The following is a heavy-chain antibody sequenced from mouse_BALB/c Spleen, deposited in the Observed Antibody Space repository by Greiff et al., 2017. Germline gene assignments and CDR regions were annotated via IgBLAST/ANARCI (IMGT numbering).Heavy chain of an antibody. CDR1: GFTFSDYY. CDR2: ISDGGSYT. D-gene: IGHD6-1*01. V-gene: IGHV5-4*02. Sequence: DVKLVESGGGLVKPGGSLKLSCAASGFTFSDYYMYWVRQTPEKRLEWVATISDGGSYTYYPDSVKGRFTISRDNAKNNLYLQMSSLKSEDTAMYYCARDLSYAMDYWGQGTSVTVSS. CDR3: ARDLSYAMDY. J-gene: IGHJ4*01.